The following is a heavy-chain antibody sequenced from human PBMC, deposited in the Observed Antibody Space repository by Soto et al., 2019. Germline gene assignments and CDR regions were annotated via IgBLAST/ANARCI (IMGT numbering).Heavy chain of an antibody. Sequence: SETLSLTCAVYGGSFRGYYWSWIRQPPGKGLEWIGEINHSGSTNYNPSLKSRVTISVDTSKNQFSLKLSSVTAADTAVYYCARGIFDTIFGVVAIYFWGQGTLVTVSS. D-gene: IGHD3-3*01. V-gene: IGHV4-34*01. CDR3: ARGIFDTIFGVVAIYF. CDR2: INHSGST. J-gene: IGHJ4*02. CDR1: GGSFRGYY.